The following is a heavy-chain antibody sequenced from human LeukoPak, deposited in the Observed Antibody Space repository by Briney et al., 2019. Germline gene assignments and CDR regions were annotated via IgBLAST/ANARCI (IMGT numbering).Heavy chain of an antibody. Sequence: PGGFLRLSCAVSGFTFSGYDMNWVRQAPGKGLEWVSSISSSSSYIFYADSVKGRFTISRDNAKNSLFLQMNSLRAEDTAMYYCASYFSGSYSFDFWGQGTLVTVSS. D-gene: IGHD1-26*01. V-gene: IGHV3-21*01. CDR1: GFTFSGYD. CDR2: ISSSSSYI. CDR3: ASYFSGSYSFDF. J-gene: IGHJ4*02.